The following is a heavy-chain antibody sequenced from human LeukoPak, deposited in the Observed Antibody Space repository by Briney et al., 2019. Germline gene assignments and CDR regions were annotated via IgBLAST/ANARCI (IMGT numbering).Heavy chain of an antibody. CDR3: ARDTYYYDSRTFDY. CDR2: ISAYNGNT. CDR1: GYTFTSYG. V-gene: IGHV1-18*01. Sequence: VASVKVSCKASGYTFTSYGISWVRQAPGQGLEWVGWISAYNGNTNYAQKLQGRVTMTTDTSTSTAYMELRSLRSDDTAVYYCARDTYYYDSRTFDYWGQGTLVTVSS. J-gene: IGHJ4*02. D-gene: IGHD3-22*01.